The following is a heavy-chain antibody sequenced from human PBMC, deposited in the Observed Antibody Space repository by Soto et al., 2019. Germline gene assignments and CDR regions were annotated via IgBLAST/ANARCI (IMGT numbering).Heavy chain of an antibody. V-gene: IGHV6-1*01. Sequence: PSQTLSLTCAISGDSVSSNSAAWNWIRQSPSRGLEWLGRTYYRSKWYNDYAVSVKSRITINPDTSKNQFSLKLSSVTAADTAVYYCARGQQLGHDVYYYYYYGMDVWGQGTTVTVSS. CDR3: ARGQQLGHDVYYYYYYGMDV. J-gene: IGHJ6*02. D-gene: IGHD6-13*01. CDR2: TYYRSKWYN. CDR1: GDSVSSNSAA.